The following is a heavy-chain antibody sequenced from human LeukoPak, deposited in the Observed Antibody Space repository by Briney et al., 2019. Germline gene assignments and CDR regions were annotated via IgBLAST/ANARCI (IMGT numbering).Heavy chain of an antibody. J-gene: IGHJ4*02. CDR2: ISYDGSNK. V-gene: IGHV3-30-3*01. CDR3: ARGRSGGDY. Sequence: GGSLRLSCAASGFTFSSYAMHWVRQAPGKGLEWAAVISYDGSNKYYADSVKGRFTISRDNSKNTLYLQMNSLRAEDTAVYYCARGRSGGDYWGQGTLVTVSS. CDR1: GFTFSSYA.